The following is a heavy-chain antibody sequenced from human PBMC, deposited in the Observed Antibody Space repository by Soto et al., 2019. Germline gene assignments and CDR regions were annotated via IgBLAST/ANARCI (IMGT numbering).Heavy chain of an antibody. J-gene: IGHJ5*02. CDR2: IFSSGST. CDR1: GGSINTFY. V-gene: IGHV4-4*07. Sequence: SETLSLTCTVSGGSINTFYWSWVRQPAGKGLEWIGRIFSSGSTSFNPSLESRVAMSVDTSKNHFSLKLTSMTAADTAVYYCAGEPPYCSSSRCYQWFDPCGQGNMVT. CDR3: AGEPPYCSSSRCYQWFDP. D-gene: IGHD2-2*01.